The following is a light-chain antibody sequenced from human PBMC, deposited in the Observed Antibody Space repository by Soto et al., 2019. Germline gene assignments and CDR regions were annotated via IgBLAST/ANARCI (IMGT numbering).Light chain of an antibody. V-gene: IGLV2-23*02. CDR3: CSNAGSSSYV. Sequence: QSALTQPSSVSGSPGQSITISCPGTSSEIGSNNLVSWYQHHPGKAPKLLIYEVSKRPSGASNRFSGSKSGNTASLTISGLQAEDEADYYCCSNAGSSSYVFGTGTKVTVL. CDR1: SSEIGSNNL. CDR2: EVS. J-gene: IGLJ1*01.